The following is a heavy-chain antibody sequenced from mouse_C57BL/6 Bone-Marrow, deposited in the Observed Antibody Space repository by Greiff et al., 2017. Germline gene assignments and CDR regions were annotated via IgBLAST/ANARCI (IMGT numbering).Heavy chain of an antibody. CDR1: GYTFTGYW. V-gene: IGHV1-9*01. D-gene: IGHD1-1*01. J-gene: IGHJ4*01. Sequence: QVQLKQSGAELMKPGASVKLSCKATGYTFTGYWIDWVKQRPGQGLEWIGEILPGSGSTNYNEKFKGKATFTADKSSNTAYMQLSSLTSEDSAIYYCDPSYGSNRYCARDYWGQGTAVTVSS. CDR2: ILPGSGST. CDR3: DPSYGSNRYCARDY.